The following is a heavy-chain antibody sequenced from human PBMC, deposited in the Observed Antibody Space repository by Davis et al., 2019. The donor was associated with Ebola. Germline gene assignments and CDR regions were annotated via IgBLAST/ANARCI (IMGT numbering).Heavy chain of an antibody. V-gene: IGHV3-11*01. Sequence: GESLKISCAASGFTFSDYYMSWIRQAPGKGLEWVSYITSSGSTIYYADSVKGRFTISRDNSKNTLYLQMNSLRAEDTAVYYCAKDSGIVATYCSYWGQGTLVTVSS. J-gene: IGHJ4*02. CDR2: ITSSGSTI. CDR3: AKDSGIVATYCSY. D-gene: IGHD5-12*01. CDR1: GFTFSDYY.